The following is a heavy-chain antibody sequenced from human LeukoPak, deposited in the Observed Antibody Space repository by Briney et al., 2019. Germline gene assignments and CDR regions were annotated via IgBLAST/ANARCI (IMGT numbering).Heavy chain of an antibody. CDR2: ISATGGRT. D-gene: IGHD3-3*01. CDR3: AQDPAGVVIN. J-gene: IGHJ4*02. Sequence: GGSLRLSCAASGFRFSNFAMSWVRQAPGKGLEWVSTISATGGRTDYADSVKGRFTISRDNSKNTLSLQMNSLRAEDTAMYYCAQDPAGVVINWGQGSLVTVSS. V-gene: IGHV3-23*01. CDR1: GFRFSNFA.